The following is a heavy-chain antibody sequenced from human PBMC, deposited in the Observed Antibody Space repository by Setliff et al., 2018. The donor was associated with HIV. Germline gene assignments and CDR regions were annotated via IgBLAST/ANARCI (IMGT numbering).Heavy chain of an antibody. CDR3: AKLLPAADMAREIDS. J-gene: IGHJ4*02. CDR2: FYYSGSS. D-gene: IGHD2-2*01. Sequence: PSETLSLNCTVSGDSSSRRIYYWGWICQPPGKGLEWSGNFYYSGSSHYNPSLKSRVTIPVDTSKNQFSLKLISVSAADTAVYYCAKLLPAADMAREIDSWGQGTLVTVSS. CDR1: GDSSSRRIYY. V-gene: IGHV4-39*01.